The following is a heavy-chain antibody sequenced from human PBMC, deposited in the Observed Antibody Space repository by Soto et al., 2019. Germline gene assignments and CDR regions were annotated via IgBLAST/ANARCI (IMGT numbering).Heavy chain of an antibody. V-gene: IGHV4-39*01. CDR1: GGSISSSNYY. Sequence: SETLSLTCTVSGGSISSSNYYWGWIRQPPGKGLEWIGSIYYSGSTYYNPSLKSRVTISVDTSKNQFSLKLSSVTAADTAVYYCARRHNWHDDGNWFDPRGQGTLVTVSS. J-gene: IGHJ5*02. CDR3: ARRHNWHDDGNWFDP. CDR2: IYYSGST. D-gene: IGHD1-1*01.